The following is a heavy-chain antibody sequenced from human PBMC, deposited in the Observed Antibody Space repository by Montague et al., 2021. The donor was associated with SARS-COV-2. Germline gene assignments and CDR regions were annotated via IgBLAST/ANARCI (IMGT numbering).Heavy chain of an antibody. V-gene: IGHV3-30*18. CDR2: ISYDGSIQ. Sequence: SLRLSCAASGFTFNNLGMHWVRQAPGQGLEWVAVISYDGSIQYYADSVKGRFTISRDWSKSTLFLQMSSLRPEDTAVYYCAKDATIFWFERGRGTFDYWGRGTLVAVSS. CDR3: AKDATIFWFERGRGTFDY. J-gene: IGHJ4*02. CDR1: GFTFNNLG. D-gene: IGHD3-10*01.